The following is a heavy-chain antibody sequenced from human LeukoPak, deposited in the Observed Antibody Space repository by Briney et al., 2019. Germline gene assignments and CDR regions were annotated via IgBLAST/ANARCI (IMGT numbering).Heavy chain of an antibody. CDR3: ARGGPAARLITFGGVTDY. CDR2: ISAYNGNT. J-gene: IGHJ4*02. D-gene: IGHD3-16*01. CDR1: GYIFTSYG. V-gene: IGHV1-18*01. Sequence: ASVEVSCKASGYIFTSYGITWVRQAPGQGLEWMGWISAYNGNTNYTQKLQGRVTMTTDTSTNAAYMELRSLRSDDTAVYYCARGGPAARLITFGGVTDYWGQGTLVTVSS.